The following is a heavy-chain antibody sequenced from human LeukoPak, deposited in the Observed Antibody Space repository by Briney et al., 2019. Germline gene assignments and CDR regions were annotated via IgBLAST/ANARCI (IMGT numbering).Heavy chain of an antibody. J-gene: IGHJ6*03. CDR3: ARGRRWFGELNYYYYYMDV. Sequence: PSETLSLTCTVSGASLSSDIYYWSWIRQPAGKGLEWIGRIYASGSTNYNPSLKSRVTISVDTSKNQFSLKLSSVTAADTAVYYCARGRRWFGELNYYYYYMDVWGKGTTVTVS. CDR2: IYASGST. V-gene: IGHV4-61*02. D-gene: IGHD3-10*01. CDR1: GASLSSDIYY.